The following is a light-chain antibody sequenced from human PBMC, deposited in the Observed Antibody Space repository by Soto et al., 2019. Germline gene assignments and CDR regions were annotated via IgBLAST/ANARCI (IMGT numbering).Light chain of an antibody. CDR1: QSISRY. Sequence: DIQMTQSPSSVSASAGDRVTITCRASQSISRYLNWYQQKPGKAPKLLIYAASNLQSGVPSRFSGSGSETDFTLTISSLQPDDFATYYCQHYNSYSEAFGQGTKVDIK. CDR2: AAS. J-gene: IGKJ1*01. CDR3: QHYNSYSEA. V-gene: IGKV1-39*01.